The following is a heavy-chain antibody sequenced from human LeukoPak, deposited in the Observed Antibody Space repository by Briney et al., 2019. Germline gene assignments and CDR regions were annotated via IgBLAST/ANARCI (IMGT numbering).Heavy chain of an antibody. CDR2: ISSSSSTI. CDR3: ARSSVGGRGAFDY. V-gene: IGHV3-48*04. D-gene: IGHD6-19*01. J-gene: IGHJ4*02. Sequence: GGSLRLSCGASGVTFSSYSMNWVRQAPGKGLECVSYISSSSSTIYYTDSVKGRFTISRDNAKNSLYLQMDSLRAEDTAVYYCARSSVGGRGAFDYWGQGTLVTVSS. CDR1: GVTFSSYS.